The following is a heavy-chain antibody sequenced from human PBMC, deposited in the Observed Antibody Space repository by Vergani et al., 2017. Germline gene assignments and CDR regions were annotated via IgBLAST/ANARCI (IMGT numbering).Heavy chain of an antibody. J-gene: IGHJ4*02. D-gene: IGHD2-2*03. CDR2: IYPGDSDT. V-gene: IGHV5-51*01. Sequence: EVQLVPSGAEVKKPGESLKISCKGSGYSFTSYWIGWVRQMPGKGLEWMGIIYPGDSDTRYSPSFQGQVTISADKSSSTAYLQWSSLKASDTAMYYCARAGYCSSTSCYYPLDYWGQGTLVTVSS. CDR3: ARAGYCSSTSCYYPLDY. CDR1: GYSFTSYW.